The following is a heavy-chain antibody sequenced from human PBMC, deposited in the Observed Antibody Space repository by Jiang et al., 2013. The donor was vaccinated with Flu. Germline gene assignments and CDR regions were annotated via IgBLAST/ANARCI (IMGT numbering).Heavy chain of an antibody. CDR3: ARVSAKEPPLYWYFDL. CDR1: GGSISSGGYY. D-gene: IGHD1-14*01. Sequence: TLSLTCTVSGGSISSGGYYWSWIRQHPGKGLEWIGYIYYSGSTYYNPSLKSRVTISVDTSKNQFSLKLSSVTAADTAVYYCARVSAKEPPLYWYFDLWGRGTLVTVSS. CDR2: IYYSGST. J-gene: IGHJ2*01. V-gene: IGHV4-31*03.